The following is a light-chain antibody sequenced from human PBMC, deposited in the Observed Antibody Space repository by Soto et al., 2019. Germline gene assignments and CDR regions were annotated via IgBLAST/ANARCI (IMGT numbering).Light chain of an antibody. Sequence: DLQMTQSPSSLSASVGDRVTITCRASQSITNYLNWYQQKPGKAPKLLIYAASSLQSGVPSRFSGSGSGPDFTLTISSLQPEDFATYYCQQSYSTPPLTFGGGTKVEIK. CDR1: QSITNY. CDR3: QQSYSTPPLT. CDR2: AAS. J-gene: IGKJ4*01. V-gene: IGKV1-39*01.